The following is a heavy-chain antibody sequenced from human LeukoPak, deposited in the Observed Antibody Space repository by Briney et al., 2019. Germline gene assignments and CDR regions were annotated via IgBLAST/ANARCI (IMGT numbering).Heavy chain of an antibody. D-gene: IGHD6-13*01. CDR3: AKDSRWYSSTWTILYGMDV. CDR1: GFTFSDHW. J-gene: IGHJ6*02. Sequence: PGGSLRLSCAASGFTFSDHWMNWVRQAPGKGLEWVSAISSSGGTTYYADSVKGRFTISRDNSKNTLHLQMNSLRAEDTAVYYCAKDSRWYSSTWTILYGMDVWGQGTTVTVSS. CDR2: ISSSGGTT. V-gene: IGHV3-23*01.